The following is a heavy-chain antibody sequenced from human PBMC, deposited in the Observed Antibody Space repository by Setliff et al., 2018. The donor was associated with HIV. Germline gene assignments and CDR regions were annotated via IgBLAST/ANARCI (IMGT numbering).Heavy chain of an antibody. CDR1: GGSISSHY. CDR3: AGLTGTDFDY. V-gene: IGHV4-59*11. J-gene: IGHJ4*02. Sequence: SETLSLTCTVSGGSISSHYWSWIRQPPGKGLEWIGYIYYSGSTNYNPSLKSRVTISVDTSKNQFSLKLSSVTAADTAVYYCAGLTGTDFDYWGQGTLVTVSS. D-gene: IGHD1-20*01. CDR2: IYYSGST.